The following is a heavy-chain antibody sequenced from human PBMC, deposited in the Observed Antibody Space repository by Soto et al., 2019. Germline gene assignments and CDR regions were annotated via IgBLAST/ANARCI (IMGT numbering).Heavy chain of an antibody. Sequence: ASVKVSCKASGYTFTSYAMHWVRQAPGQRLEWMGWINAGNGNTKYSQKFQGRVTITRDTSASTAYMELSSLRSEDTAMYYCARVGYDILTGYSLDYWGQGTLVTVSS. CDR1: GYTFTSYA. CDR2: INAGNGNT. V-gene: IGHV1-3*01. D-gene: IGHD3-9*01. CDR3: ARVGYDILTGYSLDY. J-gene: IGHJ4*02.